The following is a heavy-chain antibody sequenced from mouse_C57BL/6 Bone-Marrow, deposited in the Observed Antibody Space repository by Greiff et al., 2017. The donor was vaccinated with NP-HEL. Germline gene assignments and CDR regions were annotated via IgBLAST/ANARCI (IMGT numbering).Heavy chain of an antibody. J-gene: IGHJ3*01. CDR1: GFTFSSYG. CDR3: ARRWSWFAY. Sequence: EVQLQQSGGDLVKPGGSLTLSCAASGFTFSSYGMSWVRQTPDKRLAWVATISSGGSYTYYPDSVKGRFTIAKDNAKNTLYLQMSSLKSEDTAMYYCARRWSWFAYWGQGTLVTVSA. V-gene: IGHV5-6*01. CDR2: ISSGGSYT.